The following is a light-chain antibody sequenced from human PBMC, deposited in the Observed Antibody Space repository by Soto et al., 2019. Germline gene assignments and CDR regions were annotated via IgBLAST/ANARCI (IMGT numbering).Light chain of an antibody. CDR3: SSYTSMTTLV. CDR2: EVS. CDR1: SSDVGGYIY. Sequence: QSALTQPAPVSGSPGQSITISCTGTSSDVGGYIYVSWYRQHPGKAPKPIIYEVSNRPSGVSNRFSGSKSGNTASLTISGLQAEDEADYYCSSYTSMTTLVFGTGTQLTVL. J-gene: IGLJ7*01. V-gene: IGLV2-14*01.